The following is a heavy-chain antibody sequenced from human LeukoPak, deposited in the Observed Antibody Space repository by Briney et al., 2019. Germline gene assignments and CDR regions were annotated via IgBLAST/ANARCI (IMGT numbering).Heavy chain of an antibody. CDR1: GGSISSYY. J-gene: IGHJ6*03. Sequence: SETLSLTCTVSGGSISSYYWSWIRQPPGKGLEWIGYIYYTGSTNYNPSLTSRVTISIDTSKNQFSLKLTSVTAADTAVYYCARTEESGYNYGYFGYYYYMDVWGKGTTVTVSS. V-gene: IGHV4-59*01. D-gene: IGHD5-18*01. CDR2: IYYTGST. CDR3: ARTEESGYNYGYFGYYYYMDV.